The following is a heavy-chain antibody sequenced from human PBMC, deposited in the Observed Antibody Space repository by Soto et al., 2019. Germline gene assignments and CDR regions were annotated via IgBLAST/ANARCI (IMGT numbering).Heavy chain of an antibody. CDR3: ARRVPAATGVWFDP. CDR1: GGSISSYY. CDR2: IYYSGST. V-gene: IGHV4-59*08. J-gene: IGHJ5*02. Sequence: PSETLSLTCTVSGGSISSYYWSWIRQPPGKGLEWIGYIYYSGSTNYNPSLKSRVTISVDTSKNQFSLKLSSVTAADTAVYYCARRVPAATGVWFDPWGQGTLVTVSS. D-gene: IGHD2-2*01.